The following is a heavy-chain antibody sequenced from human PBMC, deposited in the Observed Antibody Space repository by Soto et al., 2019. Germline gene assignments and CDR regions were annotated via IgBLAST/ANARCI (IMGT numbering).Heavy chain of an antibody. CDR3: ARDQVLLWFGESHYYGMDV. CDR2: IYYSGST. D-gene: IGHD3-10*01. Sequence: PSETLSLTCTVSGGSISSGGYYWSWIRQHPGKGLEWIGYIYYSGSTYYNPSLESRVTISVDTSKNQFSLKLSSVTAADTAVYYCARDQVLLWFGESHYYGMDVWGQGTTVTVSS. CDR1: GGSISSGGYY. J-gene: IGHJ6*02. V-gene: IGHV4-31*03.